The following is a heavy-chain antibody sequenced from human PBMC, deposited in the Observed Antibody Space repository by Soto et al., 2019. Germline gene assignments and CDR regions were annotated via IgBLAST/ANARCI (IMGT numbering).Heavy chain of an antibody. CDR2: IYHSGST. Sequence: SETLSLTCAVSGGSISSSNWWSWVRQPPGKGLEWIGEIYHSGSTYYNPSLKSRVTISVDTSKNQFSLKLSSVTAADTAVYYCACIFSGGYGYGFYYYGMDVWGQGTTVTVSS. CDR1: GGSISSSNW. D-gene: IGHD5-18*01. CDR3: ACIFSGGYGYGFYYYGMDV. V-gene: IGHV4-4*02. J-gene: IGHJ6*02.